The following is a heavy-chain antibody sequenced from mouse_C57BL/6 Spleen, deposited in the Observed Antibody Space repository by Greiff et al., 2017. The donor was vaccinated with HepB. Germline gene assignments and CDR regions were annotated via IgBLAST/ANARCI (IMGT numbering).Heavy chain of an antibody. CDR1: GYTFTSYW. J-gene: IGHJ4*01. CDR3: ARAYYGSSFDYYAMDY. CDR2: IDPSDSYT. D-gene: IGHD1-1*01. Sequence: QVQLQQPGAELVRPGTSVKLSCKASGYTFTSYWMHWVKQRPGQGLEWIGVIDPSDSYTNYNQKFKGKATLTVDTSSSTAYMQLSSLTSEDSAVYYCARAYYGSSFDYYAMDYWGQGTSVTVSS. V-gene: IGHV1-59*01.